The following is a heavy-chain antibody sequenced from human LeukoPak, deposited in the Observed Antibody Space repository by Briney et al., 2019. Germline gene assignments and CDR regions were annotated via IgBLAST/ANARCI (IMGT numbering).Heavy chain of an antibody. Sequence: SVKVSCKVSGYTLTELSMHWVRQAPGQGLEWMGRIIPILGIANYAQKFQGRVTITADKSTSTAYMELSSLRSEDTAVYYCATLPSSYCGGDCYPRVWGQGTLVTVSS. J-gene: IGHJ4*02. CDR1: GYTLTELS. V-gene: IGHV1-69*02. D-gene: IGHD2-21*02. CDR3: ATLPSSYCGGDCYPRV. CDR2: IIPILGIA.